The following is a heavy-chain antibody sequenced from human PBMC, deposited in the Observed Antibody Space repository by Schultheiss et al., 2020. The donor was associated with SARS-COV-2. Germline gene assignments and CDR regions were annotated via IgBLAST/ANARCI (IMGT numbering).Heavy chain of an antibody. CDR1: GFTFSSYG. V-gene: IGHV3-30*12. CDR2: ISYDGSNK. D-gene: IGHD1-14*01. J-gene: IGHJ4*02. CDR3: ARDLRGTEPGNY. Sequence: GGSLRLSCAASGFTFSSYGMHWVRQAPGKGLEWVAVISYDGSNKYYADSVKGRFTISRDNAKNSLYLQMNSLRAEDTAVYYCARDLRGTEPGNYWGQGTLVTVSS.